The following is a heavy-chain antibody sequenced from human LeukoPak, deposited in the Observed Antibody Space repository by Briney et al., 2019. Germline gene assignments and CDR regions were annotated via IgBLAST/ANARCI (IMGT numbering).Heavy chain of an antibody. V-gene: IGHV4-39*01. CDR2: IYYSGST. J-gene: IGHJ4*02. Sequence: PSETLSLTCTVSGGSISSSSYYWGWIRQPPGKGLEWIGSIYYSGSTYYNPSLKSRVTISVDTSKNQFSLKLSSVTAADTAVYYCARCGSVYDILTGYRLSVGRFDYWGQGTLVTVSS. CDR1: GGSISSSSYY. CDR3: ARCGSVYDILTGYRLSVGRFDY. D-gene: IGHD3-9*01.